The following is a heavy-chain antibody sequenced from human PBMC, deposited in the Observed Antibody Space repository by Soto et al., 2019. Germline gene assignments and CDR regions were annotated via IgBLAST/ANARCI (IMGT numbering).Heavy chain of an antibody. J-gene: IGHJ4*02. D-gene: IGHD3-16*01. CDR1: GFTFNNYA. CDR3: AKDRRAGGNSAFYFDF. CDR2: VLQTGGGT. Sequence: GGSLRLSCAASGFTFNNYAMTWVRQAPGKGPEWVSTVLQTGGGTFYADSVKGRFTISRDNSHNTLYLQVHSLTAEDTAVYYCAKDRRAGGNSAFYFDFWGQGAQVTVSS. V-gene: IGHV3-23*01.